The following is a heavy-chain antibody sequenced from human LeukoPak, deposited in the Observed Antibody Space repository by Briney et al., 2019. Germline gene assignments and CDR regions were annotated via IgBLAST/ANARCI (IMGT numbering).Heavy chain of an antibody. D-gene: IGHD1-1*01. CDR2: TYYRSTWYN. Sequence: SQTLPLTCAISGDIVSSNSVTWNWIRQSPSRGLEWLGRTYYRSTWYNDYAVSVRGRITVNPDTSKNQFSLHLNSVTPEDTAVYYCARRLTRYDCFDPWGQGILVTVSS. CDR1: GDIVSSNSVT. CDR3: ARRLTRYDCFDP. V-gene: IGHV6-1*01. J-gene: IGHJ5*02.